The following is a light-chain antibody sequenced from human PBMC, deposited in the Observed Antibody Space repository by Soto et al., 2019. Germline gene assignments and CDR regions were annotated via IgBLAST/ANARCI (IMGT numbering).Light chain of an antibody. CDR1: SSNIGSNT. CDR3: AAWDDSLNGFVV. J-gene: IGLJ2*01. Sequence: QSVLTQPPSASGTPGQRVNISCSGSSSNIGSNTVNWSQQLPGTAPKLLIYSNNQRPSGVPDRFSGSKSGTSASLAISGLQSEDEADYYCAAWDDSLNGFVVFGGGTKVTVL. CDR2: SNN. V-gene: IGLV1-44*01.